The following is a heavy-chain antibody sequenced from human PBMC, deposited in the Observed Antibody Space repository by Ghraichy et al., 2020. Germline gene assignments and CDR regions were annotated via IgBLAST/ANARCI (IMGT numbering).Heavy chain of an antibody. Sequence: SETLSLTCTVSGGSISSYYWSWIRQPPGKGLEWIGYIYYSGSTNYNPSLKSRVTISVDTSKNQFSLKLSSVTAADTAVYYCARGGGSYYGSGRRPIDSWGQGTLVTVSS. D-gene: IGHD3-10*01. V-gene: IGHV4-59*01. CDR2: IYYSGST. CDR3: ARGGGSYYGSGRRPIDS. CDR1: GGSISSYY. J-gene: IGHJ4*02.